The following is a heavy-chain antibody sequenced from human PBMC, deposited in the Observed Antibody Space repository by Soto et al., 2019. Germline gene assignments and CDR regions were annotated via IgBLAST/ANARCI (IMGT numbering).Heavy chain of an antibody. V-gene: IGHV1-46*01. CDR2: INPSGGST. J-gene: IGHJ6*02. CDR3: ARDRGELLLYYYRYGLDV. D-gene: IGHD1-26*01. CDR1: GYTFTSYY. Sequence: ASVKVSCKASGYTFTSYYMHWVRQAPGQGLEWMGIINPSGGSTSYAQKFQGRVTMTRDTSTSTVYMELSSLRSEDTAVYYCARDRGELLLYYYRYGLDVWDPGTTVTVSS.